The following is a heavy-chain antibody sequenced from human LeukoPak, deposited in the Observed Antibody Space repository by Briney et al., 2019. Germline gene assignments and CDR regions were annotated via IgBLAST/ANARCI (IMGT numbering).Heavy chain of an antibody. D-gene: IGHD6-13*01. CDR3: AREGRWAAAGTINWFDP. J-gene: IGHJ5*02. V-gene: IGHV4-4*07. CDR2: IYTSGST. CDR1: GGSISSYY. Sequence: PSETLSLTCTVSGGSISSYYWSWIRQPAGKGLEWIGRIYTSGSTNYNPSLKSRVTMSVDTSKNQFSLKLSSVTAADTAVYYCAREGRWAAAGTINWFDPWGQGTLVTVSS.